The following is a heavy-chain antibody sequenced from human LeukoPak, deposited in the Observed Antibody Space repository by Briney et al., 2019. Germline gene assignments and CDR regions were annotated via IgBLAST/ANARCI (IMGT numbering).Heavy chain of an antibody. CDR2: IIPIFGTA. V-gene: IGHV1-69*05. CDR1: GYTFTSYD. J-gene: IGHJ4*02. D-gene: IGHD2-2*02. CDR3: ARGGVRCSSTSCYKYYFDY. Sequence: SVKVSCKASGYTFTSYDINWVRQAPGQGLEWMGGIIPIFGTANYAQKFQGRVTITTDESTSTAYMELSSLRSEDTAVYYCARGGVRCSSTSCYKYYFDYWGQGTLVTVSS.